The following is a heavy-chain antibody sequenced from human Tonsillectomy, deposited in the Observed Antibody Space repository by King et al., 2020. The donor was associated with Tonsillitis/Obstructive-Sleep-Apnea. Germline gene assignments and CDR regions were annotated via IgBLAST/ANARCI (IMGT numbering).Heavy chain of an antibody. CDR1: GGSISSYY. CDR2: IYYSGST. CDR3: AGIPRYCSSTSCPKINWFDP. J-gene: IGHJ5*02. D-gene: IGHD2-2*01. Sequence: VQLQESGPGLVKPSETLSLTCTVSGGSISSYYWSWIRQPPGKGLEWIGYIYYSGSTNYNPSLKSRVTISVDTSKNQFSLKLSSVTAADTAVYYRAGIPRYCSSTSCPKINWFDPWGQGTLVTVSS. V-gene: IGHV4-59*01.